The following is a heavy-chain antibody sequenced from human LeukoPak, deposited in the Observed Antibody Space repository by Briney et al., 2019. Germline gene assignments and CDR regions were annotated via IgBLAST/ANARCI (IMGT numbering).Heavy chain of an antibody. V-gene: IGHV4-31*03. CDR2: IYHSGTT. D-gene: IGHD4-11*01. CDR1: GDSMTRGGYY. J-gene: IGHJ4*02. Sequence: SQTLSLTCTVSGDSMTRGGYYWSWVRQHPGKGLEWVGFIYHSGTTFYNPSLESRATISVDTAQNQFSLKLTSVTAADTAVYYCARAVDYRNYFDYWGQGTLVTVSS. CDR3: ARAVDYRNYFDY.